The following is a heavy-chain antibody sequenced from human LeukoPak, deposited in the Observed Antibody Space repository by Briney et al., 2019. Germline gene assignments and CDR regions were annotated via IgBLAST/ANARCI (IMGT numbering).Heavy chain of an antibody. Sequence: GGSLRLSCAASGFTFSNYAMTWVRQAAGKGLEWVSAISGSGGTTYYVDSVKGRFTISRDNSKNTLFLQMNSLRVEDTAVYYCAKDKGQFSSGWYDYWGQGTLVTVSS. CDR2: ISGSGGTT. V-gene: IGHV3-23*01. J-gene: IGHJ4*02. CDR3: AKDKGQFSSGWYDY. D-gene: IGHD6-19*01. CDR1: GFTFSNYA.